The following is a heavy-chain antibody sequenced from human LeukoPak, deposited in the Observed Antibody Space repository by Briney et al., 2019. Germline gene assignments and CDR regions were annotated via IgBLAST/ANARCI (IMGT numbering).Heavy chain of an antibody. CDR3: ARLGVRYSSGAGYFDY. CDR1: GYSFTNYW. J-gene: IGHJ4*02. D-gene: IGHD6-25*01. CDR2: IYPGDSDT. V-gene: IGHV5-51*01. Sequence: GESLKISCKGSGYSFTNYWIAWVRQMPGKGLEWMGIIYPGDSDTRYSPSFQGQVTISADKSISTAYLQWSSLKASDTAMYYCARLGVRYSSGAGYFDYWGQGTLVTVSS.